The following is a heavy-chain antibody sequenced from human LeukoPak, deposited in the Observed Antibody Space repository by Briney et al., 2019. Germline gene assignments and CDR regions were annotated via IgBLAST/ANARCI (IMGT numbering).Heavy chain of an antibody. V-gene: IGHV5-51*01. CDR1: GYSFTSYW. J-gene: IGHJ4*02. CDR2: IYPGDSET. D-gene: IGHD5-18*01. CDR3: ARHSDEVDSYCRTKIDY. Sequence: GESLKISCKGSGYSFTSYWIAWVRQMPGKGLEWMGIIYPGDSETRYSPSFQGPVTISADKSISTAYLQWSSLKASDTAMYYCARHSDEVDSYCRTKIDYWGQGTLVTVSS.